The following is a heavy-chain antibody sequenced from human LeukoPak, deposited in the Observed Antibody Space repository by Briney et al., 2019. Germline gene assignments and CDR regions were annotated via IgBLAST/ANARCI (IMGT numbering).Heavy chain of an antibody. CDR2: IYDSGST. CDR1: GGSISRGGYS. D-gene: IGHD1-26*01. CDR3: ARWYSGSYRIDY. Sequence: PSQTLSLTCTVSGGSISRGGYSWSWIRQHPGKGLEWIGYIYDSGSTSHNPSLKSRVSISEDTSKNQYSLKLSSVTAADTAVYYCARWYSGSYRIDYWGQGTLVTVSS. V-gene: IGHV4-31*03. J-gene: IGHJ4*02.